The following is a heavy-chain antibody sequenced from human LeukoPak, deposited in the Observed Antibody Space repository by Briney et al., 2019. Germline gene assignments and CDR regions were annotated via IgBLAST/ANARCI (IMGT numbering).Heavy chain of an antibody. CDR3: ARRAERNYDFWSGYSQRDNWFDP. J-gene: IGHJ5*02. Sequence: ASVKVSCKASGYTFTSYDINWVRQATGQGLEWMGLMNPNSGNTGYAQKFQGRVTMTRNTSISTAYMELSSLRSEDTAVYYCARRAERNYDFWSGYSQRDNWFDPWGQGTLVTVSS. D-gene: IGHD3-3*01. V-gene: IGHV1-8*01. CDR2: MNPNSGNT. CDR1: GYTFTSYD.